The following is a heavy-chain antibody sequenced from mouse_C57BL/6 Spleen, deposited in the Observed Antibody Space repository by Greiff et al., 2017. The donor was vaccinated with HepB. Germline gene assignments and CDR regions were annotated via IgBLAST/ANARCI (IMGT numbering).Heavy chain of an antibody. CDR1: GYTFTSYW. CDR2: IDPSDSYT. D-gene: IGHD2-2*01. J-gene: IGHJ3*01. CDR3: AIWLRRTPSFAY. V-gene: IGHV1-69*01. Sequence: QVQLQQPGAELVMPGASVKLSCKASGYTFTSYWMHWVKQRPGQGLEWIGEIDPSDSYTNYNQKFKGKSTLTVDKSSSTAYMQLSSLTSEDSAVYYCAIWLRRTPSFAYWGQGTLVTVSA.